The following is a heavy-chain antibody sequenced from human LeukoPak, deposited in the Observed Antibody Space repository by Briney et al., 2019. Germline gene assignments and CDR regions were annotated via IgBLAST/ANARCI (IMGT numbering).Heavy chain of an antibody. V-gene: IGHV3-48*01. D-gene: IGHD5-12*01. CDR2: ISSSSSTI. Sequence: GGSLRLSCAASGFTFSSYSMNWVRQAPGKGLEWVSYISSSSSTIYYADSVKGRFTISRDNAKNSLYLQMNSLRAEDTAVYYCARVSGYDWESFYDYWGQGILVTVSS. CDR3: ARVSGYDWESFYDY. CDR1: GFTFSSYS. J-gene: IGHJ4*02.